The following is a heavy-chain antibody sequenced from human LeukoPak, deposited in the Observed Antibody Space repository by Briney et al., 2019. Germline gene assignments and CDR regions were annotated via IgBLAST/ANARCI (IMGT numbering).Heavy chain of an antibody. CDR1: GFTFGSYD. J-gene: IGHJ4*02. Sequence: GGSLRLSCAASGFTFGSYDLHWVRQAPGKGLEWVSYISNSGSTIYYADSVKGRFTISRDNAKNSLYLQMSSLRAEDTAVYYCARGYSSNYWGQGTLVTVSS. CDR3: ARGYSSNY. V-gene: IGHV3-48*03. CDR2: ISNSGSTI. D-gene: IGHD6-19*01.